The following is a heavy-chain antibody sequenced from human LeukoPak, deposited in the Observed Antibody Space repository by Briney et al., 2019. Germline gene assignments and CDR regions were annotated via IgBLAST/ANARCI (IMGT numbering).Heavy chain of an antibody. V-gene: IGHV4-59*08. CDR3: ASGYYDSSGHDAFDI. J-gene: IGHJ3*02. Sequence: PSETLSLTCTVSGGSISSYYWSWIRQPPGKGLEWIGYIYYSGSTNYNPSLKSRVTISVDTSKNQFSLKLSSVTAADTAVYYCASGYYDSSGHDAFDIWGQGTMVTVSS. CDR1: GGSISSYY. CDR2: IYYSGST. D-gene: IGHD3-22*01.